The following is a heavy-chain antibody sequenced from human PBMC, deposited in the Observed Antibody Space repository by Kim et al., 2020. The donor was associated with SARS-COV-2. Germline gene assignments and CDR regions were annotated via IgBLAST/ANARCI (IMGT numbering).Heavy chain of an antibody. J-gene: IGHJ6*02. CDR1: GFTFSTYA. D-gene: IGHD3-16*01. CDR2: ISFDGSTK. CDR3: ASDLGARWDGMDV. V-gene: IGHV3-30*09. Sequence: GGSLRLSCAASGFTFSTYAMHWVSQAPGKGLEWVAVISFDGSTKYYADSVKGRFAISRDNYKNTLFLQITSLRAEDTAAYYCASDLGARWDGMDVWGQG.